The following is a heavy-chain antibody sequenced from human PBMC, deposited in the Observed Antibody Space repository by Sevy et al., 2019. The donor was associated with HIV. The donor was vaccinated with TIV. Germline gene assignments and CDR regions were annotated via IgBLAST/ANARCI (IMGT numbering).Heavy chain of an antibody. Sequence: GGSLRLSCAASGFSFSTYRMNWVRQAPGKGLEWVSYISSSSSAIQYADSVKGRFTISRDNAKNSLYLQMNSLRDEDTAMYYCARDSRGSGTDFDYWGQGTLVTVSS. J-gene: IGHJ4*02. CDR2: ISSSSSAI. V-gene: IGHV3-48*02. D-gene: IGHD3-10*01. CDR3: ARDSRGSGTDFDY. CDR1: GFSFSTYR.